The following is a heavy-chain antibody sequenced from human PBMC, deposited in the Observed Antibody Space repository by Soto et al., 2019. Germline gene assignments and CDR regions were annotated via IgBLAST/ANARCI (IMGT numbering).Heavy chain of an antibody. CDR1: GGSFSGYY. CDR3: ARVRGTYDYVWGSYRYPTYGMDV. CDR2: INHSGST. Sequence: PSETLSLTCAVYGGSFSGYYWSWIRQPPGKGLEWIGEINHSGSTNYNPSLKSRVTISVDTSKNQFPLKLSSVTAADTAVYYCARVRGTYDYVWGSYRYPTYGMDVWGQGTTVTVSS. V-gene: IGHV4-34*01. J-gene: IGHJ6*02. D-gene: IGHD3-16*02.